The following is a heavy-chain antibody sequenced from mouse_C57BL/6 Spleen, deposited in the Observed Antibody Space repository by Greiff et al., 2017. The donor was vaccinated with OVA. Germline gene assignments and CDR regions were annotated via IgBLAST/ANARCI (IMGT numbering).Heavy chain of an antibody. CDR2: ISSGSSTI. J-gene: IGHJ2*01. V-gene: IGHV5-17*01. Sequence: EVQLVESGGGLVKPGGSLKLSCAASGFPFSDYGMHWVRQAPEKGLEWVAYISSGSSTIYYADTVKGRFTISRDNAKNTLFLQMTSLRSEDTAMYYCARERPPLGYFDYWGQGTTLTVSS. CDR3: ARERPPLGYFDY. D-gene: IGHD3-1*01. CDR1: GFPFSDYG.